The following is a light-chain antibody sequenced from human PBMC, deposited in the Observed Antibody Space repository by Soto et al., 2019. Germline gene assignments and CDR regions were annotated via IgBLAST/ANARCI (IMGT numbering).Light chain of an antibody. J-gene: IGKJ5*01. CDR3: QQCHKWPRIT. CDR1: ETVDTN. V-gene: IGKV3-15*01. Sequence: ELVMTQSPATLSVSTGEGATLSCRASETVDTNLAWYQHKPGQAPRLLIYGASTRAAGVPARFSGSGSGTEFTLTISSLESEDVAVYYCQQCHKWPRITFGPGTRLE. CDR2: GAS.